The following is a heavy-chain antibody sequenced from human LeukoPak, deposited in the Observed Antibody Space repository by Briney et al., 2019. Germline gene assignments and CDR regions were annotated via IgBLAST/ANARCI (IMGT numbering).Heavy chain of an antibody. CDR1: GFTFDDYA. CDR3: AKEIDTLGTNAFDI. D-gene: IGHD2-15*01. Sequence: GVSLRLSCAASGFTFDDYAMHWVRQAPAKGLEWVSLISWDGCSTHHADSVRDRFTISRDNSKNSLYLQMDSLRTEDTAFYYCAKEIDTLGTNAFDIWGQGTMVTASS. J-gene: IGHJ3*02. CDR2: ISWDGCST. V-gene: IGHV3-43*02.